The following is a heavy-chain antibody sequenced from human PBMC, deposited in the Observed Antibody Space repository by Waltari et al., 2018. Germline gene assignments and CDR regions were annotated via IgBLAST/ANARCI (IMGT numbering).Heavy chain of an antibody. CDR2: INGGGDTI. Sequence: VESGGHLVQPGRSLRLSCADSGFTVSSYSLNWGRQALGKGLEWISYINGGGDTIYYADSVKGRFTISRDNGRDSVSLQMNSLITDDTAVYYCVGIRGGFWFFDLWGRGTLVTVSS. J-gene: IGHJ2*01. V-gene: IGHV3-48*04. CDR1: GFTVSSYS. D-gene: IGHD3-10*01. CDR3: VGIRGGFWFFDL.